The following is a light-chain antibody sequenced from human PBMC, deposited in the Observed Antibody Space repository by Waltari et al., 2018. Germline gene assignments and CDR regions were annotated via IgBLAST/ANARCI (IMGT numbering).Light chain of an antibody. Sequence: DIVMTQSPLSLPVTPGEPASISCRSSQSLLHGDGRNFLDWYLQKPGQSPQLLIYMGSNRASGVPDRFSGSGSGTYLTLKISRVEAEDVGVYYCMQARQPPYTFGGGTKVEIK. CDR3: MQARQPPYT. J-gene: IGKJ4*01. CDR2: MGS. V-gene: IGKV2-28*01. CDR1: QSLLHGDGRNF.